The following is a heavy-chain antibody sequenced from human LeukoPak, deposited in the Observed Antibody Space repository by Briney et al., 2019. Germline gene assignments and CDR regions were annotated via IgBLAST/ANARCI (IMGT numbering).Heavy chain of an antibody. J-gene: IGHJ6*03. CDR1: GFTFSSYW. CDR2: INSDGSST. Sequence: GGSLRLSCAASGFTFSSYWMHWVRQAPGKGLVWVSRINSDGSSTNYADSVKGRFTISRDNAKNTLYLQMNSLRAEDTAVYYCARVGTDIVVVTAILYYYYMDVWGKGTTVTVSS. V-gene: IGHV3-74*01. CDR3: ARVGTDIVVVTAILYYYYMDV. D-gene: IGHD2-21*02.